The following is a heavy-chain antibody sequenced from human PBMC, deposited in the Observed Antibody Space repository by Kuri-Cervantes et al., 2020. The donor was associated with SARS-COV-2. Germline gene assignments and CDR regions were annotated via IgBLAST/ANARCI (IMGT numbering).Heavy chain of an antibody. V-gene: IGHV3-74*01. J-gene: IGHJ2*01. CDR2: INSDGSST. CDR1: GFTFSSYW. Sequence: ETLSLTCAASGFTFSSYWMHWVRQAPGKGLVWVSRINSDGSSTSYADSVKGRFTISRDNAKNTLYLQMNSLRAEDTAVYYCARDGYWTNWYFDLWGRGTLVTVSS. CDR3: ARDGYWTNWYFDL. D-gene: IGHD2-2*03.